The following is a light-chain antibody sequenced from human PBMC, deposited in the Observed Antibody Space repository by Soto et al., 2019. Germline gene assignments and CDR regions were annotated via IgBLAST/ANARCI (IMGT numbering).Light chain of an antibody. CDR2: AAS. Sequence: DIQMTQSASCLSASVGDRVTIAYRASQGIKNYLAWYQHKPGKVPQLLIFAASTLQSGVPSRFSGSGSGTDFTLTISSLQPEDVATYYCQKYDGVPWTFGQGTKVEIK. V-gene: IGKV1-27*01. CDR1: QGIKNY. J-gene: IGKJ1*01. CDR3: QKYDGVPWT.